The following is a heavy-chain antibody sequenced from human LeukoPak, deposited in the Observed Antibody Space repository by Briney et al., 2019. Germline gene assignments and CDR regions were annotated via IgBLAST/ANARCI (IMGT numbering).Heavy chain of an antibody. CDR2: IKSKTDGGTT. CDR1: GFTFSNAW. D-gene: IGHD3-22*01. V-gene: IGHV3-15*01. J-gene: IGHJ4*02. Sequence: PGGSLRLSCAASGFTFSNAWMSWVRQAPGKGLEWVGRIKSKTDGGTTDHAAPVKGRFTISRDDSKNMLYLQMNSLKTEDTAVYYCTTDPYYYDSSAYTSDYWGQGTLVTVSS. CDR3: TTDPYYYDSSAYTSDY.